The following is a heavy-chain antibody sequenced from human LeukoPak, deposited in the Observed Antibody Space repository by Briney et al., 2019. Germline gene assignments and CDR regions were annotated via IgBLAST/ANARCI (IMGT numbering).Heavy chain of an antibody. Sequence: PGGSLRLSCAASGFTVTSNFMSWVRQAPGKGLEWVSVIYSSGSTYYADSVKGRFTISRDNSKNTLYLQMNSLRAEDTAVYYCAKARYYDFWSGYYFDAFDIWGQGTMVTVSS. J-gene: IGHJ3*02. D-gene: IGHD3-3*01. CDR2: IYSSGST. CDR3: AKARYYDFWSGYYFDAFDI. V-gene: IGHV3-66*03. CDR1: GFTVTSNF.